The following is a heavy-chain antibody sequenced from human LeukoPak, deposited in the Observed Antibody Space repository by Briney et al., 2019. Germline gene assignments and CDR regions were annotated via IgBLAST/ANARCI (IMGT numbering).Heavy chain of an antibody. D-gene: IGHD6-13*01. CDR2: IYTSGGT. CDR1: GDSISSYY. CDR3: ASLAAAAGNSGID. V-gene: IGHV4-4*07. J-gene: IGHJ4*02. Sequence: SETLSLTCTVSGDSISSYYWSWIRQPAGKGLQWIGRIYTSGGTNYNPSLKSRVTISVDTSKNQFSLKLSSVTAADTAVYYCASLAAAAGNSGIDWGQGTLVTVSS.